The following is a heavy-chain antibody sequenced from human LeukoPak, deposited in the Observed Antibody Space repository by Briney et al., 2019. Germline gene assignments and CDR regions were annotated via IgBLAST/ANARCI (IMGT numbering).Heavy chain of an antibody. CDR3: APPPIAATGN. CDR2: IRQDGSDK. CDR1: GFTFSHYW. Sequence: GGSLRLSCAASGFTFSHYWMSWVRQAPGKGLEWVANIRQDGSDKNYVDSVEGRFTISRDNARRSLYLQMNSLRAEDTAVYYCAPPPIAATGNWGQGTLVTVSS. J-gene: IGHJ4*02. D-gene: IGHD6-13*01. V-gene: IGHV3-7*01.